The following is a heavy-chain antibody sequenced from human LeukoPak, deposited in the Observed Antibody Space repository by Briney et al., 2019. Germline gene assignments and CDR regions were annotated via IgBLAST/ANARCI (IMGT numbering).Heavy chain of an antibody. V-gene: IGHV4-38-2*02. D-gene: IGHD3-10*01. CDR1: GYSISSGYY. Sequence: SETLSLTCTVSGYSISSGYYWGWIRQPPGTGLEWIGSIYHSGSTYYNPSLKSRVTISVDTSKNQFSLNLSSVTAADTAVYYCARGDITMVRGVRDNWFDPWGQGTLVTVSS. CDR3: ARGDITMVRGVRDNWFDP. J-gene: IGHJ5*02. CDR2: IYHSGST.